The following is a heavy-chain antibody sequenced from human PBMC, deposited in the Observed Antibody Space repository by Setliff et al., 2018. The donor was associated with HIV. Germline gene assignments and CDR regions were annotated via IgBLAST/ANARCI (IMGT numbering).Heavy chain of an antibody. J-gene: IGHJ4*02. D-gene: IGHD3-22*01. CDR3: ARQAIFGYYDSSGYLDY. V-gene: IGHV4-39*01. CDR2: IYYSGST. CDR1: GGSISSGSYY. Sequence: PSETLSLTCTVSGGSISSGSYYWGWIRQPPGKGLEWIGSIYYSGSTYYNPSLQSRVTISVDTSKNLFSLRLSPVTASDTAVYYCARQAIFGYYDSSGYLDYWGQGTLVTVSS.